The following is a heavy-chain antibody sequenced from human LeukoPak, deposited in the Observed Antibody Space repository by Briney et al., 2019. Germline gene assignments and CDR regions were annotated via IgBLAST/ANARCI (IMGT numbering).Heavy chain of an antibody. CDR1: GFTFSSYE. V-gene: IGHV3-48*03. CDR3: ARDGKGRNRIVYDFDY. D-gene: IGHD1-1*01. CDR2: ISSSGSSI. Sequence: GGSLRLSYAASGFTFSSYEMNWVRQAPGKGLEWVSYISSSGSSIYYAASVKGRFTISRDNATNSLYLQINGLRAEDTAGNYGARDGKGRNRIVYDFDYGGHGTLVTVSS. J-gene: IGHJ4*01.